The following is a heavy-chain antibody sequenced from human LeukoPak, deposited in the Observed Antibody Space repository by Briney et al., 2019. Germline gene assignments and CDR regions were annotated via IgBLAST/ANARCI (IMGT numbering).Heavy chain of an antibody. D-gene: IGHD5-12*01. V-gene: IGHV4-59*01. Sequence: PSETLSLTCTVSGGSISSYYWSWIRQPPGKGLEWIGDIYYSGSTNYNPSLKSRVTISVDTSKNQFSLKLSSVTAADTAVYYCARDGGYSGYDSYFDYWGQGTLVTVSS. CDR1: GGSISSYY. CDR2: IYYSGST. CDR3: ARDGGYSGYDSYFDY. J-gene: IGHJ4*02.